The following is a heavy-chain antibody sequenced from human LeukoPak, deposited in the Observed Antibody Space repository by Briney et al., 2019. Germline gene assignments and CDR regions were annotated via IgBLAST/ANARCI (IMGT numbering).Heavy chain of an antibody. CDR2: IYTSGST. D-gene: IGHD2-2*01. V-gene: IGHV4-61*02. Sequence: SQTLSLTCTVSGGSISSGSYYWNWIRQPAGKGLEWIGRIYTSGSTNYNPSLKSRVTISVDTSENQFSLKLSSVTAADTAVYYCAGIGQYQLLPHAFDIWGQGTMVTVSS. CDR3: AGIGQYQLLPHAFDI. CDR1: GGSISSGSYY. J-gene: IGHJ3*02.